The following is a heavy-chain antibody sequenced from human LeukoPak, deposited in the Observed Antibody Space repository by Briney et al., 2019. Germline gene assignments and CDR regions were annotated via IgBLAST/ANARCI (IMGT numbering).Heavy chain of an antibody. CDR1: GFDFSGYW. Sequence: GGSLRLSCAGSGFDFSGYWMYWVRQAPEKGLVWVSLIEGDGSYAKYADAVKGRFTISRDNAKNTLYLQMKSLRAEDTAVYYCVGYYLGYWGQGTLVTVSS. V-gene: IGHV3-74*03. D-gene: IGHD3-22*01. CDR2: IEGDGSYA. J-gene: IGHJ4*02. CDR3: VGYYLGY.